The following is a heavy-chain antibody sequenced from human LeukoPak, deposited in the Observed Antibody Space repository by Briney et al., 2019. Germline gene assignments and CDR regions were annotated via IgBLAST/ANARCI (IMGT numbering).Heavy chain of an antibody. CDR3: ARDRDTRSYYILY. Sequence: PGGSLRLSCAASGFSFSSYGIHWVRQAPGKGLEWVAFIRFDGSNEYYADSVRGRFTISRDNSKNTVYLQLNSLRAEDTAVYHCARDRDTRSYYILYWGRGTLVTVSS. V-gene: IGHV3-30*02. CDR2: IRFDGSNE. D-gene: IGHD3-10*01. CDR1: GFSFSSYG. J-gene: IGHJ4*02.